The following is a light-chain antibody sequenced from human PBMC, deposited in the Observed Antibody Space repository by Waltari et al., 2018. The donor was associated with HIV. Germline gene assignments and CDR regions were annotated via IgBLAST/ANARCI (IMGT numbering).Light chain of an antibody. CDR3: SSYTSSSTPVV. Sequence: QSVLTQPPSASGTPGQRVTISCSGSSSNIGSYYVYWYQQLPGTAPKLLIYRNNQRPSGVPDRFSGSKSGTSASLAISGLRSEDEADYYCSSYTSSSTPVVFGGG. CDR1: SSNIGSYY. J-gene: IGLJ2*01. CDR2: RNN. V-gene: IGLV1-47*01.